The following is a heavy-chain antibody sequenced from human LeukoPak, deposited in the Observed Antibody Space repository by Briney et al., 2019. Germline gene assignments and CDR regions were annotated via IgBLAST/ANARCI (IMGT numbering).Heavy chain of an antibody. CDR1: GFTFSSYW. CDR3: ARDAGYDFWSGYYTDY. CDR2: IKQDGSEK. V-gene: IGHV3-7*01. D-gene: IGHD3-3*01. J-gene: IGHJ4*02. Sequence: GGSLRLSCAASGFTFSSYWMSWVRQAPGKGLEWVANIKQDGSEKYYVDSVKGRFTISRDNAKNSLYLQGNSLRAEDTAVYYCARDAGYDFWSGYYTDYWGQGTLVTVSS.